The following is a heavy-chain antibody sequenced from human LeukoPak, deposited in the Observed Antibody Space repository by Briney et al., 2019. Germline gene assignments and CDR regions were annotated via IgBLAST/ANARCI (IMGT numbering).Heavy chain of an antibody. V-gene: IGHV4-4*02. J-gene: IGHJ3*02. CDR3: ARLITMVRGVMTNAFDI. D-gene: IGHD3-10*01. CDR1: GDSINSLDL. CDR2: MYLSGTT. Sequence: PSETLSLTCTVSGDSINSLDLWSWVRQPPGKGLEWIGEMYLSGTTHSNPSVKSRVTISIDKSKNQFFLNLSSVTAADTAVYYCARLITMVRGVMTNAFDIWGQGTMVTVSS.